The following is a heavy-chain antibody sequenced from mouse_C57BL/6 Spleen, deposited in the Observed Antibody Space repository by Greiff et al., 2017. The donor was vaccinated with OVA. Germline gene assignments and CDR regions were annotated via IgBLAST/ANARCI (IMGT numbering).Heavy chain of an antibody. D-gene: IGHD4-1*01. CDR3: ARSASGRDYFDY. V-gene: IGHV1-64*01. CDR2: IHPNSGST. Sequence: QVQLQQPGAELVKPGASVKLSCKASGYTFTSYWMHWVKQRPGHGLEWIGMIHPNSGSTNYNEKFKSKATLTVDKSSSTAYMQRSSLTSEDSAVYYCARSASGRDYFDYWGQGTTLTVSS. CDR1: GYTFTSYW. J-gene: IGHJ2*01.